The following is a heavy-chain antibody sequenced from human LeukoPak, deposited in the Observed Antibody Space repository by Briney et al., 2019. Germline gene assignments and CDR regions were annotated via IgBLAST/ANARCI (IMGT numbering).Heavy chain of an antibody. J-gene: IGHJ4*02. CDR3: ARVLVVGAPYDY. D-gene: IGHD1-26*01. Sequence: GASVKVSCKASGYTFSTYGISWVRQAPGQGLEWMGWISAYNGDTIHAQKLQGRVTMTTDTSTSTASMELRSLTSDDTAVYYCARVLVVGAPYDYWGQGTLVTVSS. CDR1: GYTFSTYG. CDR2: ISAYNGDT. V-gene: IGHV1-18*01.